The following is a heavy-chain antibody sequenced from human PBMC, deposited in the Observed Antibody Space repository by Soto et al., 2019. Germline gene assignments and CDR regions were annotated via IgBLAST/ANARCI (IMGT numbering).Heavy chain of an antibody. J-gene: IGHJ3*02. CDR1: GGTFSSYA. D-gene: IGHD2-15*01. CDR3: AKVVVATHDAFDI. Sequence: ASVKVSCKASGGTFSSYAISWVRQAPGQGLEWMGGIIPIFGTANYAQKFQGRVTITADESTSTAYMELNSLRSEDTAVYYCAKVVVATHDAFDIWGQGTMVTVSS. CDR2: IIPIFGTA. V-gene: IGHV1-69*13.